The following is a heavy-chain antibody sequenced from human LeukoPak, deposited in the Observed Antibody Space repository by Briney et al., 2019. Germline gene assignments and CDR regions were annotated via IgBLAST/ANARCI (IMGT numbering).Heavy chain of an antibody. V-gene: IGHV3-23*01. CDR2: MSGNGGTT. J-gene: IGHJ4*02. D-gene: IGHD3-22*01. CDR3: ARRDYYDSSGYSPLFDY. CDR1: GFTFSAYA. Sequence: PGGSLRLSCAASGFTFSAYAMSWVRQAPGKGLEWVSGMSGNGGTTYHADSVKGRFTISRDNSKNTLYLQMNNLRAEGTAVYYCARRDYYDSSGYSPLFDYWGQGTLVTVSS.